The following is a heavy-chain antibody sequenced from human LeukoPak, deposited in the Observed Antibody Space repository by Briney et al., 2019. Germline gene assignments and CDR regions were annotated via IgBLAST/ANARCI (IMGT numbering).Heavy chain of an antibody. CDR3: AKDTVRRGWFFDY. J-gene: IGHJ4*02. V-gene: IGHV3-23*01. CDR2: ISGSGGST. D-gene: IGHD6-19*01. Sequence: PGGSLRLSWAASGFTFSSYAMSWVRQAPGKGLEWGSAISGSGGSTYYADSVKGRFTISRANSKNTLYLQMNSLRAEDTAVYYCAKDTVRRGWFFDYWGQGTLVTVSS. CDR1: GFTFSSYA.